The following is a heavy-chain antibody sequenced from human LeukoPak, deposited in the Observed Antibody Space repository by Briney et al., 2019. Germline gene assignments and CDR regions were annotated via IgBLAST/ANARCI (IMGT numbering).Heavy chain of an antibody. J-gene: IGHJ3*02. CDR3: ARDAYYDSSGYRPGAFDI. Sequence: SETLSLTCTVSGYSISSGYYWGWIRQPPGKGLEWIGSIYHSGSTYYNPSLKSRVTISVDTSKNQFSLKLSSVTAADTAVYYCARDAYYDSSGYRPGAFDIWGQGTMVTVSS. V-gene: IGHV4-38-2*02. CDR2: IYHSGST. D-gene: IGHD3-22*01. CDR1: GYSISSGYY.